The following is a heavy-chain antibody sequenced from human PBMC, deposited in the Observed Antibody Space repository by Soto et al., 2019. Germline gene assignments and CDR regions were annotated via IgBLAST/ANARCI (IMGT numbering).Heavy chain of an antibody. D-gene: IGHD6-13*01. J-gene: IGHJ6*02. CDR2: IYSGGST. CDR1: WFTVSSDY. V-gene: IGHV3-53*01. Sequence: VGSLRLSCAASWFTVSSDYMSWVRQAPGKGLEWVSVIYSGGSTYYADSVKGRFTISRDNSKNTLYLQMNSLRAEDTAVYYCARDLIAAAGQHYYYYGMDVWGQGTTV. CDR3: ARDLIAAAGQHYYYYGMDV.